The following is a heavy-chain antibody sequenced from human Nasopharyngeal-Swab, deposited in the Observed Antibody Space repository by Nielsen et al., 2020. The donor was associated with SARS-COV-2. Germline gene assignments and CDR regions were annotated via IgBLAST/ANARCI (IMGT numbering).Heavy chain of an antibody. CDR3: AKDDGFWNDVLNFDY. V-gene: IGHV3-23*01. D-gene: IGHD1-1*01. Sequence: GESLKISCAASGFTFSSYAMSWVRQAPGKGLEWVSAISGSGGSTYYADSVKGRFTISRDNSKNTLYLQMNSLRAEDTAVYYCAKDDGFWNDVLNFDYWGQGSLVTVSS. CDR2: ISGSGGST. J-gene: IGHJ4*02. CDR1: GFTFSSYA.